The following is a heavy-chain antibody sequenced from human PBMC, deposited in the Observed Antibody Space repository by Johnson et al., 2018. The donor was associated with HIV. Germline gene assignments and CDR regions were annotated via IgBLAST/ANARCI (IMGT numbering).Heavy chain of an antibody. D-gene: IGHD3-10*01. Sequence: VQLVESGGGVVRPGGSLRLSCAASGFTFDDYAMHWVRQAPGKGLEWVSLISWDCGNTYYADSVKGRFIISRDNRKESLYLQMNSLRTEDTALYFCAKDSVTYYDGSGDAFVIWGQGTMVTVSS. CDR3: AKDSVTYYDGSGDAFVI. CDR2: ISWDCGNT. CDR1: GFTFDDYA. V-gene: IGHV3-43D*03. J-gene: IGHJ3*02.